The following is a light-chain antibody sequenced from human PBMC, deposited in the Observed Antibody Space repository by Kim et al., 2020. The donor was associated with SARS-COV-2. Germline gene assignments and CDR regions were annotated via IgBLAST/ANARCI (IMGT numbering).Light chain of an antibody. CDR2: GAS. J-gene: IGKJ4*01. CDR3: QQYGSSPLT. V-gene: IGKV3-20*01. Sequence: SPGERATRSCRASQSVSSGFLAWYQQKPGQAPRLLIHGASRRATGIPERFSGSGSEADFTLTISRLQPEDFAVYYCQQYGSSPLTFGGGTKVDIK. CDR1: QSVSSGF.